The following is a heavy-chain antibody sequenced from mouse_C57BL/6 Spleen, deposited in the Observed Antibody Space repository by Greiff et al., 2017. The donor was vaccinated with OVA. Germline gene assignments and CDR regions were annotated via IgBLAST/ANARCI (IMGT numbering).Heavy chain of an antibody. CDR1: GFTFSDYY. Sequence: EVHLVESEGGLVQPGSSMKLSCTASGFTFSDYYMAWVRQVPEKGLEWVANINYDGSSTYYLDSLKSRFIISRDNAKNILYLQMSSLKSEDTATYYCARGRIYYYGSSRYYFDYWGQGTTLTVSS. D-gene: IGHD1-1*01. J-gene: IGHJ2*01. V-gene: IGHV5-16*01. CDR3: ARGRIYYYGSSRYYFDY. CDR2: INYDGSST.